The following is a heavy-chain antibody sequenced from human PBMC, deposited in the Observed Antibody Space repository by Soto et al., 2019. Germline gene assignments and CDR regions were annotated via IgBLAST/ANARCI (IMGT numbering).Heavy chain of an antibody. D-gene: IGHD6-13*01. CDR3: AIGIEAAAGDDAFDI. V-gene: IGHV1-18*01. CDR1: GYTFTSYG. Sequence: ASVKVSCKASGYTFTSYGISWVRQAPGQGLEWMGWISAYNGNTNYAQKLQGRVTMTTGTSTSTAYMELRSLRSDDTAVYYCAIGIEAAAGDDAFDIWGQGTMVTVSS. J-gene: IGHJ3*02. CDR2: ISAYNGNT.